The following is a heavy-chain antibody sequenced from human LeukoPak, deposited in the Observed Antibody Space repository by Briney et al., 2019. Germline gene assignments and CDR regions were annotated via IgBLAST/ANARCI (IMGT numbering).Heavy chain of an antibody. D-gene: IGHD3-10*01. J-gene: IGHJ6*02. CDR3: ARYGSGSYSFGMDV. Sequence: NSGDHRSRIRKPPGKGLEWIGYIYYSGSTNYNPSLKSRVTISVDTSKNQISLKLSSVTAADTAVYYCARYGSGSYSFGMDVWGQGTTVTVSS. CDR2: IYYSGST. CDR1: NSGDH. V-gene: IGHV4-59*08.